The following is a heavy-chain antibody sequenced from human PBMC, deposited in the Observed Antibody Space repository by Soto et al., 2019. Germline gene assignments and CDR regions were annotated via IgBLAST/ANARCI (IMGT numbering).Heavy chain of an antibody. D-gene: IGHD2-15*01. Sequence: QVQLVQSGAEVKKPGSSVKVSCKAPGGTFSSYAISWVRQAPGQGLEWMGGIIPIFGTAKYAQKFQGRVTITADESTRTGYMELSSLRSEDTAVYYCARSQGGSSSLDIYYYDYYGMDVWGQGTTVTVSS. V-gene: IGHV1-69*01. J-gene: IGHJ6*02. CDR2: IIPIFGTA. CDR1: GGTFSSYA. CDR3: ARSQGGSSSLDIYYYDYYGMDV.